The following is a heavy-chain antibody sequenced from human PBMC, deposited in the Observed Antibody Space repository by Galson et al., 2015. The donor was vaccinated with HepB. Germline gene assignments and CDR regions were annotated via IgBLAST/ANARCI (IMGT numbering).Heavy chain of an antibody. CDR3: AKDGRARRYYYYGMDV. CDR2: ISGSGGST. J-gene: IGHJ6*02. D-gene: IGHD1-26*01. CDR1: GFTFSSYA. Sequence: SLGLSCAASGFTFSSYAMSWVRQAPGKGLEWVSAISGSGGSTYYADSVKGRFTISRDNSKNTLYLQMNSLRAEDTAVYYCAKDGRARRYYYYGMDVWGQGTTVTVSS. V-gene: IGHV3-23*01.